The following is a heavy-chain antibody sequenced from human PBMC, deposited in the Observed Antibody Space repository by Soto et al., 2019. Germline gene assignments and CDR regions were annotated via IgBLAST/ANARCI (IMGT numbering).Heavy chain of an antibody. J-gene: IGHJ4*02. Sequence: QVQLQESGPGLVQPSHTLSLACTVSGDSISSGGYYWSWIRQHPGKGREWIGYIYDSGSTFYNPSLTRRVTISVDTSKIQFSLKLSSVTAADTAVYYCARGRSVTVLDFWGQGTLVSVSS. CDR2: IYDSGST. D-gene: IGHD4-17*01. CDR3: ARGRSVTVLDF. V-gene: IGHV4-31*03. CDR1: GDSISSGGYY.